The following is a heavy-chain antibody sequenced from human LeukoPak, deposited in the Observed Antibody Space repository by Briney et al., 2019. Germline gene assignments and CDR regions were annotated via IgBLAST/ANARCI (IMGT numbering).Heavy chain of an antibody. V-gene: IGHV4-39*07. CDR2: IYYSGST. J-gene: IGHJ4*02. CDR3: AKISRAYDYACFCFDS. D-gene: IGHD2-2*01. CDR1: GGSISSSSYY. Sequence: PSETLSLTCTVSGGSISSSSYYWGWIRQPPGKGLEWIGSIYYSGSTYYNPSLKSRVTISVDSSKNQFSLKLSFVTAADTAVYYCAKISRAYDYACFCFDSWGQGTLVTVSS.